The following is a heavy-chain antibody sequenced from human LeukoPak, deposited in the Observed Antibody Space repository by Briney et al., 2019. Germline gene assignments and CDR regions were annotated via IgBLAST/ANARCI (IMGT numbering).Heavy chain of an antibody. J-gene: IGHJ4*02. Sequence: GGTLRLSCAASGFSFRSYGIHWVSQTPGKGLERVAVIGSDGSNKYYADSVKGRFTISRDNSKNTLYLQMNSLRTEDTAMYFCAKEIYYDSSAFFDYWGQGTLVTVSS. D-gene: IGHD3-22*01. V-gene: IGHV3-30*18. CDR2: IGSDGSNK. CDR1: GFSFRSYG. CDR3: AKEIYYDSSAFFDY.